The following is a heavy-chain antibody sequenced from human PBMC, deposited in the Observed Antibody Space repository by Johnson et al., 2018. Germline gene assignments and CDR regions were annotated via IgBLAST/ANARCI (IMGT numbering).Heavy chain of an antibody. J-gene: IGHJ1*01. CDR2: IIPLFGTA. V-gene: IGHV1-69*13. D-gene: IGHD3-22*01. CDR1: RDTFTTLS. Sequence: QVQLVQSGSALRKXGASVRVSYKASRDTFTTLSMNWVRQAPGQGLEWMGGIIPLFGTANYAQKFQGRVTITAAESTSTAYMELSSLGSEDTAVYYCARARYDTSGYSIQHWGQGTLVTVSS. CDR3: ARARYDTSGYSIQH.